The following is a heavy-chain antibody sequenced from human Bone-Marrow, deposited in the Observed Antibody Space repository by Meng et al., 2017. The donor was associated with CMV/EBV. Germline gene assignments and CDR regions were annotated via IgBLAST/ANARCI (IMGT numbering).Heavy chain of an antibody. CDR1: GGSISSYY. Sequence: SETLSLTCTVSGGSISSYYWSWSRQPPGKGLEWIGYVYYSGSTNYNPSLKSRVTISVDTSKNQFSLKLSSVTAADTAVYYCARDPYSRSWGGWFDPWGQGTLVTVSS. D-gene: IGHD6-13*01. V-gene: IGHV4-59*01. CDR2: VYYSGST. J-gene: IGHJ5*02. CDR3: ARDPYSRSWGGWFDP.